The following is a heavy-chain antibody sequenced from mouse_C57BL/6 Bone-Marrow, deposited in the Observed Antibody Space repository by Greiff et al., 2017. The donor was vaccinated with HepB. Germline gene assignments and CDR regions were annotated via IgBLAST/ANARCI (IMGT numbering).Heavy chain of an antibody. V-gene: IGHV1-72*01. CDR1: GYTFTRYW. CDR3: AREVDGLWYPAWFAY. Sequence: QVQLQQPGAELVKPGASVKLSCKASGYTFTRYWMHWVKQRPGRGLEWIGRIDPNSGGTKYNEKFKSKATLTVDKPSSTAYMQLSSLTSEDSAVYYCAREVDGLWYPAWFAYWGQGTLVTVSA. CDR2: IDPNSGGT. J-gene: IGHJ3*01. D-gene: IGHD2-1*01.